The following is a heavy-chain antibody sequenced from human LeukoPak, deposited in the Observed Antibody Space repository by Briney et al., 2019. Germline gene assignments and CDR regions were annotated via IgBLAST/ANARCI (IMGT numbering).Heavy chain of an antibody. CDR3: VSGFLQWLY. CDR1: GFTFSSYW. J-gene: IGHJ4*02. V-gene: IGHV3-7*01. CDR2: INPDGSNM. D-gene: IGHD3-3*01. Sequence: GGSLRLSCAASGFTFSSYWMTWVRQAPGKGLEWVANINPDGSNMLYVDSVKGRFTISRDNAKNSLYLQMNNLRAEDTAVYFCVSGFLQWLYWGQGTLVTVSS.